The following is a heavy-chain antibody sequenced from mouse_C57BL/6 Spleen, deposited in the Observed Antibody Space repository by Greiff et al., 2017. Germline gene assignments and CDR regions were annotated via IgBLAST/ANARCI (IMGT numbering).Heavy chain of an antibody. J-gene: IGHJ4*01. CDR2: IYPGDGDT. CDR3: ARYSSGRMDY. CDR1: GYAFSSYW. Sequence: VKVVESGAELVKPGASVKISCKASGYAFSSYWMNWVKQRPGKGLEWIGQIYPGDGDTNYNGKFKGKATLTADKSSSTAYMQLSSLTSEDSAVYFCARYSSGRMDYWGQGTSVTVSS. V-gene: IGHV1-80*01. D-gene: IGHD3-2*02.